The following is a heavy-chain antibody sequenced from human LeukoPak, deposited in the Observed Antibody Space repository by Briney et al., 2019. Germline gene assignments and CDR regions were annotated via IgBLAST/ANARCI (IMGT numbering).Heavy chain of an antibody. CDR1: GGTFSNYA. J-gene: IGHJ4*02. CDR2: IIPIFGTT. V-gene: IGHV1-69*05. D-gene: IGHD3-22*01. CDR3: ARGGEANYYDTSGYYLYYY. Sequence: GASVKVSCKASGGTFSNYAISWVRQAPGQGLEWMGRIIPIFGTTNYVQKFQGRVTITMDESTSTAYMELSSLRSEDTAVYYCARGGEANYYDTSGYYLYYYWGQGTLVTVSS.